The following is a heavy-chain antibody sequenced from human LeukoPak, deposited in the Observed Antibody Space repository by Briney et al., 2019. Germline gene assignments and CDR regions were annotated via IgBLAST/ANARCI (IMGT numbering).Heavy chain of an antibody. CDR3: ARMPRGTEVVTPYYFDH. CDR2: INHSGST. CDR1: GGSFSGYY. J-gene: IGHJ4*02. V-gene: IGHV4-34*01. D-gene: IGHD2-21*02. Sequence: PSETLSLTCAVYGGSFSGYYWSWIRKPPGKGLGGIGEINHSGSTNYNPSLKSRVTISVDTSKNQFSLKLSSVTAADTAVYYCARMPRGTEVVTPYYFDHWGQGTLVTVSS.